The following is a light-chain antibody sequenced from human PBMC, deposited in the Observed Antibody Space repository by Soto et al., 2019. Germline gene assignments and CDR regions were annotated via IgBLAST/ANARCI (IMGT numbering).Light chain of an antibody. Sequence: EIVLTQSPGTLSLSPGERATLSCRASQSVSSSYLAWYQQKPGQGPRLLIYGASTRATGIPDRISGSGSGTDFTLTVSRLEPEDFAVYYCQQYGSLPWTFGQETKVDIK. CDR3: QQYGSLPWT. CDR1: QSVSSSY. CDR2: GAS. J-gene: IGKJ1*01. V-gene: IGKV3-20*01.